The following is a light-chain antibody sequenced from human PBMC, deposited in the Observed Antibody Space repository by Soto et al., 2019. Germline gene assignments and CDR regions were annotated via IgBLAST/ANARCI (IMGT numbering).Light chain of an antibody. CDR3: CSYACSYTSV. CDR1: SSDVGAYNY. J-gene: IGLJ1*01. CDR2: DVT. V-gene: IGLV2-11*01. Sequence: QSVLTQPRSVSGSPGQSVTISCTGTSSDVGAYNYVSWYQQHPGKAPKLMIHDVTKRPSGVPDRFSGSKSGNTASLTISGLQAEDEADYYCCSYACSYTSVLGTGTKLTVL.